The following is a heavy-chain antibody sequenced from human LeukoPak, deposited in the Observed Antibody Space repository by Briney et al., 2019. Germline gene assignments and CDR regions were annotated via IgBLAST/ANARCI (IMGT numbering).Heavy chain of an antibody. J-gene: IGHJ4*02. CDR3: AKAAQDYDILTGYFDY. V-gene: IGHV3-23*01. Sequence: GGSLRLSCAASGLTFSSYAMSWVRQAPGKGLEWDSAISGSGGSTYYADSVKGRFTISRDNSKNTLYLQMNSLRAEDTAVYYCAKAAQDYDILTGYFDYWGQGTLVTVSS. D-gene: IGHD3-9*01. CDR1: GLTFSSYA. CDR2: ISGSGGST.